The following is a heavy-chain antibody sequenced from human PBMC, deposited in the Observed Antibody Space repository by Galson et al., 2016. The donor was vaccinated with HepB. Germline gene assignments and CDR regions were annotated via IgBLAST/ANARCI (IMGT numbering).Heavy chain of an antibody. J-gene: IGHJ6*03. V-gene: IGHV3-30*18. CDR2: ISYDGSNQ. Sequence: SLRLSCATSGFTFRSYAMHWVRQAPGKGLDWVSLISYDGSNQYYADSVKGRFSISRDNPRATVYLHMNSLRDEDTAVYYCSKNPIKKNYFYMDLWGTGTTVIVSS. CDR3: SKNPIKKNYFYMDL. CDR1: GFTFRSYA.